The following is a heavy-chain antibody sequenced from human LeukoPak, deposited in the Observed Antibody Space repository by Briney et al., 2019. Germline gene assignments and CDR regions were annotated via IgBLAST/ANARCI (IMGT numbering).Heavy chain of an antibody. CDR2: INPNSGGT. J-gene: IGHJ6*02. CDR3: ANSYGSGSYRPVGYYYYGMDV. V-gene: IGHV1-2*02. CDR1: GYTFTDYY. Sequence: SVKVSCKSSGYTFTDYYMHWVRQAPGQGLEWMGWINPNSGGTNYAQKFQGRVTMTRDTSISTAYMELSRLRSDDTAVYYCANSYGSGSYRPVGYYYYGMDVWGQGTTVTVSS. D-gene: IGHD3-10*01.